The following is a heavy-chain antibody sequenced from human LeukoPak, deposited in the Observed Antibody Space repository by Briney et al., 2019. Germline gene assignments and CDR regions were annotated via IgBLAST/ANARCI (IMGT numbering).Heavy chain of an antibody. V-gene: IGHV3-20*04. CDR1: GFTFDDYG. D-gene: IGHD2/OR15-2a*01. J-gene: IGHJ2*01. CDR3: AKARLRSNWYFDL. CDR2: INWNGGST. Sequence: PGGSLRLSCAASGFTFDDYGMSWVRQAPGKGLEWVSGINWNGGSTGYADSVKGRFTISRDNAKNSLYLQMNSLRAEDTAVYYCAKARLRSNWYFDLWGRGTLVTVSS.